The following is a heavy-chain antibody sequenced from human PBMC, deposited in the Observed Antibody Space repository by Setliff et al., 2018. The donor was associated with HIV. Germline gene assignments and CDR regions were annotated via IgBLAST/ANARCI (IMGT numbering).Heavy chain of an antibody. CDR3: ARHIFGRSKIAAAAIQIFDY. J-gene: IGHJ4*02. D-gene: IGHD6-13*01. Sequence: PSETLSLTCTVSGDSISSYYWNWIRQPPGKALEWIGSIYYSGRTYYNPSLKSRVTISVDTSKNQFSLKLSSVTAADTAVYYCARHIFGRSKIAAAAIQIFDYWGQGTLVTVSS. CDR2: IYYSGRT. CDR1: GDSISSYY. V-gene: IGHV4-59*05.